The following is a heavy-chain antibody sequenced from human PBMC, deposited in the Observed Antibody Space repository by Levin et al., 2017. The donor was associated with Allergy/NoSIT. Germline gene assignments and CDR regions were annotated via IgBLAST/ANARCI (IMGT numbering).Heavy chain of an antibody. CDR2: IKAKNVGGTT. CDR3: TTEPDFRH. V-gene: IGHV3-15*01. Sequence: GGSLRLSCEVSGFTFSNAWMSWVRQAPGKGLEWVGRIKAKNVGGTTDYAAPVKDRFSISRDDSKNTLYLQMNSLKTDDKAVYYCTTEPDFRHWGQGTLVTVSS. CDR1: GFTFSNAW. J-gene: IGHJ1*01.